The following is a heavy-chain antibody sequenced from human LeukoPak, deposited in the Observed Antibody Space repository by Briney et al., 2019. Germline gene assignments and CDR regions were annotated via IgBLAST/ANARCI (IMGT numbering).Heavy chain of an antibody. D-gene: IGHD2-21*01. V-gene: IGHV3-23*01. CDR2: ISGSGGST. CDR1: GGSFSGYY. Sequence: PSETLSLTCAVYGGSFSGYYWSWIRQPPGKGLEWVSAISGSGGSTYYADSVKGRFTISRDNSKKTLYLQMNSLRAEDTAVYYCAKGKVNHDGALDAWGQGTLVTVSS. J-gene: IGHJ3*01. CDR3: AKGKVNHDGALDA.